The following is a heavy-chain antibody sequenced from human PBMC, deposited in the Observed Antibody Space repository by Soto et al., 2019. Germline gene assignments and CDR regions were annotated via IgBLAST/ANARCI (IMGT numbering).Heavy chain of an antibody. CDR1: GFTFSSYA. D-gene: IGHD1-1*01. CDR3: ARAPGGTHSYYYGMDV. V-gene: IGHV3-30-3*01. Sequence: QVQLVESGGGVVQPGRSLRLSCAASGFTFSSYAMHWVRQAPGKGLEWVAVISYDGSNKYYADSVKGRFTISRDNSKSPLYLQMNSLRAEDTAVYYCARAPGGTHSYYYGMDVWGQGTTVTVSS. CDR2: ISYDGSNK. J-gene: IGHJ6*02.